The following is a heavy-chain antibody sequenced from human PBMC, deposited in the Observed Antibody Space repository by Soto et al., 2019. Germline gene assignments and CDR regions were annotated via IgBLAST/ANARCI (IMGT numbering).Heavy chain of an antibody. D-gene: IGHD3-3*01. V-gene: IGHV3-11*01. Sequence: GGSLRLSCVASGFTFADYPMGWIRKAPGKGLEWVSYLSSEGTTFYYTDSVKGRFTASTANATSSLYLQMNSLRVEDPPVYYFARDLQGLIFLTRPRMDVWGQGTTVTVS. CDR2: LSSEGTTF. J-gene: IGHJ6*02. CDR3: ARDLQGLIFLTRPRMDV. CDR1: GFTFADYP.